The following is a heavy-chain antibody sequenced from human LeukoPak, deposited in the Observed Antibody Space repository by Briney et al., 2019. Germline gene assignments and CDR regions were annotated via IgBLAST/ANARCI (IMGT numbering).Heavy chain of an antibody. J-gene: IGHJ4*02. V-gene: IGHV3-11*06. CDR3: AREKYSSSSVPFDY. Sequence: GGSLRLSCAASGFTFSDYYMSWIRQAPGKGLEWVSSISSSSSYMYYADSVKGRFTISRDNAKNSLYLQMNSLRAEDTAVYYCAREKYSSSSVPFDYWGQGTLVTVSS. CDR1: GFTFSDYY. D-gene: IGHD6-6*01. CDR2: ISSSSSYM.